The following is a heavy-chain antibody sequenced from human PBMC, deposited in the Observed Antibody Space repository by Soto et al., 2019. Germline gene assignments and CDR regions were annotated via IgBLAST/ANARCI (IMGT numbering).Heavy chain of an antibody. V-gene: IGHV4-39*01. CDR1: GGSISRSSYY. CDR2: IYYSGST. Sequence: QLQLQESGPGLVKPSETLSLTCTVSGGSISRSSYYWGWIRQPPGKGLEWIGSIYYSGSTYYNPSLKNRVPISVDTSKNQFSLKQSSVTAAATAVYYCARHDCHGVDYWGQGTLVTVSA. CDR3: ARHDCHGVDY. J-gene: IGHJ4*02. D-gene: IGHD2-21*02.